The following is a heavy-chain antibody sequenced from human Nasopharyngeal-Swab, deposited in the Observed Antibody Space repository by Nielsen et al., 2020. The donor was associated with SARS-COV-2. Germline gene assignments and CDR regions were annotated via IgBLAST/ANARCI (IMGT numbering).Heavy chain of an antibody. Sequence: RQAPGKELEWIGYIHYSGSTNYNPSLESRVTISVDASENQFSLKLNSVSAADTAMYFCARGYDHCWNGYHYEYMDVWGKGTTVTVSS. CDR2: IHYSGST. J-gene: IGHJ6*03. CDR3: ARGYDHCWNGYHYEYMDV. V-gene: IGHV4-59*01. D-gene: IGHD3-3*01.